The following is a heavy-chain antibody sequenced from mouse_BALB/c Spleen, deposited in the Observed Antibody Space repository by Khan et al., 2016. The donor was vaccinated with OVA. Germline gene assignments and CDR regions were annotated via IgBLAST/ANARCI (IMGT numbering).Heavy chain of an antibody. J-gene: IGHJ3*01. CDR3: VRDGAYHRNDSWFAY. CDR2: INPSNDYT. D-gene: IGHD2-14*01. V-gene: IGHV1-4*01. Sequence: QVQLQQSGAELARPGASVKMSCQASGYTFTSYTIHWIKKRPGQGLEWIGYINPSNDYTNYNQKFKDKATLTTDKSSTTAYLRLRSLTSNDSAVYNCVRDGAYHRNDSWFAYWGQGTLVTVSA. CDR1: GYTFTSYT.